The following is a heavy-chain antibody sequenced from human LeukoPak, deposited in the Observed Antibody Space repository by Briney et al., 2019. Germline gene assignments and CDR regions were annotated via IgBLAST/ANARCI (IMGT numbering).Heavy chain of an antibody. CDR2: IRYDGSNK. CDR1: GFTFSSYG. CDR3: AKVRGIAAAGYFDY. V-gene: IGHV3-30*02. Sequence: PGGSLRLSCAASGFTFSSYGMHWVRQAPGKGLEWVAFIRYDGSNKYYADSVKGRFTISRDNSKNTLYLQMNSLRAEDTAVYYCAKVRGIAAAGYFDYWGQGTLVTVSS. D-gene: IGHD6-13*01. J-gene: IGHJ4*02.